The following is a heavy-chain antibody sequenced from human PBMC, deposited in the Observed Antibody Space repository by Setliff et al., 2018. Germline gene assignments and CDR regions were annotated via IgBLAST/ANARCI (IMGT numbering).Heavy chain of an antibody. D-gene: IGHD1-1*01. CDR1: GASISSGTYY. CDR2: IHYLGTT. Sequence: PSETLSLTCTVSGASISSGTYYWGWIRQPPGKGLEWIGRIHYLGTTYSNASLASRPTMSVDTSKNQFSLRLTSVTAADTAVYYCARTGTYRYFDHWGRGTLVTVSS. J-gene: IGHJ4*02. V-gene: IGHV4-39*01. CDR3: ARTGTYRYFDH.